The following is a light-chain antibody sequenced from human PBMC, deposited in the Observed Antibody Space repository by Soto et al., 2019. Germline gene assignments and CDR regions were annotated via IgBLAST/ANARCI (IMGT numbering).Light chain of an antibody. J-gene: IGLJ2*01. CDR2: SND. Sequence: QSAVTQPPSVSGTPGQRVTIFCSGRRSNIGSNLVYWYQQLPGTAPKLLIFSNDQRPSGVPDRFSGSRSGTSASLAISGLRSEDEGDYCCAAWDDSLSGVVFGGGIKVTVL. CDR1: RSNIGSNL. CDR3: AAWDDSLSGVV. V-gene: IGLV1-47*02.